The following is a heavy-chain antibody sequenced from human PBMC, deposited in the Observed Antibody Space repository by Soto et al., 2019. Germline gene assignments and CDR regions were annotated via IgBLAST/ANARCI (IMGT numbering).Heavy chain of an antibody. CDR1: GYRIISYW. D-gene: IGHD4-17*01. V-gene: IGHV5-51*03. Sequence: GERRKRSGQGSGYRIISYWIGWVRPIPGKGLEWMRIIYPRDSHTRYSPSFQGQVTISADKSISTAYLQWSSLKASDTAMYYCARGDYGGNAYFDYWGQGTLVTVSS. CDR3: ARGDYGGNAYFDY. J-gene: IGHJ4*02. CDR2: IYPRDSHT.